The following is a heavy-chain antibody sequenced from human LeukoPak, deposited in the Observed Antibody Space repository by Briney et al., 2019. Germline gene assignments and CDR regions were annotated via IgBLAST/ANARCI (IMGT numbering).Heavy chain of an antibody. CDR1: GFTFSSYA. V-gene: IGHV3-23*01. D-gene: IGHD4-23*01. CDR2: IVASSGST. Sequence: GGSLRLSCAASGFTFSSYAMSWVRQAPRKGLEWVSSIVASSGSTYYADSVKGRFTISRDNSKNTLYLQMNSLRAEDTAVYYCAKKVVTQPGPAYFQHWGQGALVTVSS. CDR3: AKKVVTQPGPAYFQH. J-gene: IGHJ1*01.